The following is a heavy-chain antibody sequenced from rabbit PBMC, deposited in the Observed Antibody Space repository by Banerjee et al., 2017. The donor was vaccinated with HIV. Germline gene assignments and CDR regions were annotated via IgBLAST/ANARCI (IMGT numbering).Heavy chain of an antibody. D-gene: IGHD2-1*01. CDR2: IWTGDGNT. J-gene: IGHJ4*01. CDR1: GFSFSSNA. Sequence: EESGGDLVKPGASLTLTCTASGFSFSSNAMCWVRQAPGKGLEWIACIWTGDGNTYYASWAKGRFTISRSTSLNTVDLKMTSLTAADTATYFCARDGYGNWIFNLWGQGTLVTVS. V-gene: IGHV1S47*01. CDR3: ARDGYGNWIFNL.